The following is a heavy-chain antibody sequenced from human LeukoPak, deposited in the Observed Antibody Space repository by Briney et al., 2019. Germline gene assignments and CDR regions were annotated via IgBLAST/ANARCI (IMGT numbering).Heavy chain of an antibody. J-gene: IGHJ4*02. CDR2: ISPYNGNT. CDR1: GYDFTSVG. V-gene: IGHV1-18*01. Sequence: ASVKVSCKASGYDFTSVGITWMRRAPGQGLEWMVWISPYNGNTRYAQKFQGRVAMTTDTSTTTAYMELRGLRFNDTAVYYCARPGPGSGWYFDYWGQGTLVTVSS. D-gene: IGHD6-19*01. CDR3: ARPGPGSGWYFDY.